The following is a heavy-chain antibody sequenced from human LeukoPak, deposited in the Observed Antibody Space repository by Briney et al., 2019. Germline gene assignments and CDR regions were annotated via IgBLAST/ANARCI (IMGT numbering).Heavy chain of an antibody. V-gene: IGHV3-23*01. J-gene: IGHJ4*02. Sequence: PGGSLILSCAASGFTFSSYAMSWVRQAPGKGLGWVSAISGSGGSTYYADSVKGRFTISRDNSKNTLYLQMNSLRAEDTAVYYCAKKAGYCSGGSCYYSYYFDYWGQGTLVTVSS. CDR1: GFTFSSYA. CDR3: AKKAGYCSGGSCYYSYYFDY. D-gene: IGHD2-15*01. CDR2: ISGSGGST.